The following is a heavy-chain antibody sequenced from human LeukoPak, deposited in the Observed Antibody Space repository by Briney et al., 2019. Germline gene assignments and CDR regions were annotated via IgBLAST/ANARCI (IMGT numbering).Heavy chain of an antibody. CDR1: GFTFSSYA. V-gene: IGHV3-23*01. D-gene: IGHD3-10*01. J-gene: IGHJ4*02. CDR2: ISGSGGST. Sequence: GGSLRLSCAAPGFTFSSYAMSWVRQAPGKGLEWVSAISGSGGSTYYADSVKGRFTISRDNSKNTLYLQMNSLRAEDTAVYYCAKDPSYGSGSYHHYWGQGTLVTVSS. CDR3: AKDPSYGSGSYHHY.